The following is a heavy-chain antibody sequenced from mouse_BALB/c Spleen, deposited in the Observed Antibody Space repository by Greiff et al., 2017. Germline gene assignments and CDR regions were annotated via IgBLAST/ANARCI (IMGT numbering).Heavy chain of an antibody. J-gene: IGHJ1*01. CDR2: IYPGNSDT. D-gene: IGHD1-1*01. Sequence: VQLQQSGTVLARPGASVKMSCKASGYSFTSYWMHWVKQRPGQGLEWIGAIYPGNSDTSYNQKFKGKAKLTAVTSASTAYMELSSLTNEDSAVYYCTREGNYGSSSWYFDVWGAGTTVTVSS. CDR1: GYSFTSYW. V-gene: IGHV1-5*01. CDR3: TREGNYGSSSWYFDV.